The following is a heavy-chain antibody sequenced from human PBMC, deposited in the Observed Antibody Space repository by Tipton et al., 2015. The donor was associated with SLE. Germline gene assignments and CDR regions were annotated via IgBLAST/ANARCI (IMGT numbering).Heavy chain of an antibody. CDR2: IHSGGST. V-gene: IGHV4-61*08. D-gene: IGHD1-14*01. CDR3: ASAYALSGDPRRLDS. J-gene: IGHJ4*02. CDR1: GGSIRTGGYY. Sequence: TLSLTCTVSGGSIRTGGYYWSWIRQLPGKGLEWIGYIHSGGSTKTNPSLKSRVAISLDTSKNQFSLRLDSVTAADTALYYCASAYALSGDPRRLDSWGQGTLVTVSS.